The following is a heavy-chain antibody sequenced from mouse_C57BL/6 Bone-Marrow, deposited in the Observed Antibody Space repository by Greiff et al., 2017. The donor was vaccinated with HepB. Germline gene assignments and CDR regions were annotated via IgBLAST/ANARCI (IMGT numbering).Heavy chain of an antibody. CDR3: ARLGLLGFDY. V-gene: IGHV1-64*01. CDR1: GYTFTSYW. D-gene: IGHD2-3*01. Sequence: QVQLQQPGAELVKPGASVKLSCKASGYTFTSYWMHWVKQRPGQGLEWIGMIHPNSGSTNYNEKFKSKATLTVDKSSSTAYMQLSSLTSEDSAIYFCARLGLLGFDYWGQGTTLTVSS. J-gene: IGHJ2*01. CDR2: IHPNSGST.